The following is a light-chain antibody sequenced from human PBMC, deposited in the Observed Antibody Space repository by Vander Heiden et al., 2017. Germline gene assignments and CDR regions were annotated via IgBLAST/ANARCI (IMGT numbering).Light chain of an antibody. CDR3: QQDNNWPYT. Sequence: EIVMTQSPATLPVSPGERATLSCRASQSVSSNLAWYQQKPGQAPRLLIYGASTRATGIPARFSGSASGTELTLTISILHSEDFAVYYCQQDNNWPYTFGQGTKLEIK. CDR2: GAS. J-gene: IGKJ2*01. V-gene: IGKV3-15*01. CDR1: QSVSSN.